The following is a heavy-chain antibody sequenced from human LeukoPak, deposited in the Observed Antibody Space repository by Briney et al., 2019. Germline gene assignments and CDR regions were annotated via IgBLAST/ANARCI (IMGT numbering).Heavy chain of an antibody. Sequence: NLGESLKITCKGSGYSFTSYWFGWVPQMPGKGLEWMGIIYPGDSATRYSPSFQGQVTISADKAISTAYLQWSSLKASDTAMYYCARLVSIAARQYYFDYWGQGTLVTVSS. CDR1: GYSFTSYW. CDR3: ARLVSIAARQYYFDY. J-gene: IGHJ4*02. V-gene: IGHV5-51*01. D-gene: IGHD6-6*01. CDR2: IYPGDSAT.